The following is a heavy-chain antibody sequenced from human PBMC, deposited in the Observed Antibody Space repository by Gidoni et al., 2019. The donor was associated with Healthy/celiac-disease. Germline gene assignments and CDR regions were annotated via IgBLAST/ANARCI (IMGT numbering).Heavy chain of an antibody. Sequence: EVQPLESGGGLVQLVGSLRLSCSATGFPVRRYAMSWVGQSPGKGLDWVSAISGSGGSTYYADSVKGRFTISRDNSKNTLYLQRNSLRAEDTAVYYCAKARLPYEGGGLGFVYWGQGTLVTVSS. CDR2: ISGSGGST. CDR3: AKARLPYEGGGLGFVY. V-gene: IGHV3-23*01. D-gene: IGHD5-12*01. J-gene: IGHJ4*02. CDR1: GFPVRRYA.